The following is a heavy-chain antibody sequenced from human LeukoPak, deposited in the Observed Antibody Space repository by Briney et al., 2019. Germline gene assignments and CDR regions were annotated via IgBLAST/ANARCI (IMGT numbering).Heavy chain of an antibody. CDR3: ARSSLEIAVAGTLDY. Sequence: SETLSLTCTVSGGSISSGSYYWSWIRQPAGKGLEWIGRIYTSGSTNYNPSLKSRVTISVDTSKNQFSLKLSSVTAADTAVYYCARSSLEIAVAGTLDYWGQGTLVTVSS. CDR1: GGSISSGSYY. J-gene: IGHJ4*02. CDR2: IYTSGST. V-gene: IGHV4-61*02. D-gene: IGHD6-19*01.